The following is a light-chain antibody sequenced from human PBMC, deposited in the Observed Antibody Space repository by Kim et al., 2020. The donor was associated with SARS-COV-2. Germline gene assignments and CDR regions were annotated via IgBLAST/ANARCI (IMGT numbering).Light chain of an antibody. CDR1: QGISSY. J-gene: IGKJ4*01. V-gene: IGKV1-8*01. CDR2: AAS. Sequence: AIWITQSPSSLSASTGDRVTITCRASQGISSYLAWYQQKPGKAPKLLIYAASTLQSGVPSRFSGSGSGTDFTLTISCLQSEDFATYYCQQYYSYPLTFGGGTKVDIK. CDR3: QQYYSYPLT.